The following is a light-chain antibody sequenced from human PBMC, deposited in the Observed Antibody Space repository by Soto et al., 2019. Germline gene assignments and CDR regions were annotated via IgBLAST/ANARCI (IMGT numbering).Light chain of an antibody. CDR2: GAS. V-gene: IGKV3-15*01. Sequence: EIVMTQSPATLSVSPGERATLSCRASQSVSSNLAWYQQKPGQAPRLLIYGASTRATGIPARFSGSGSGTEFTLTISSLQSEDFVVYYCQQYNNWPPGFGPGTKVDIK. CDR1: QSVSSN. J-gene: IGKJ3*01. CDR3: QQYNNWPPG.